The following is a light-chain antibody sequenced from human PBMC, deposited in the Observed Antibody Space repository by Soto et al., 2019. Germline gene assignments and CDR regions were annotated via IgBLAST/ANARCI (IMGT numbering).Light chain of an antibody. CDR1: QSLGSW. Sequence: IQMTQSPSTLSASIGDRVTIACRASQSLGSWLAWYQQKPGKAPKLLIYKASTLENRVPSRFSGSGSGTDFTLTISSLQPDDFATYYCQQYKSYYTFGQGTKLEIK. CDR3: QQYKSYYT. J-gene: IGKJ2*01. CDR2: KAS. V-gene: IGKV1-5*03.